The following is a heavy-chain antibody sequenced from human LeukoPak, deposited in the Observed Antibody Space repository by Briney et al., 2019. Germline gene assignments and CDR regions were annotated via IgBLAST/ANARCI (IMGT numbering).Heavy chain of an antibody. D-gene: IGHD6-19*01. J-gene: IGHJ6*02. V-gene: IGHV4-59*12. CDR2: IYHSGST. CDR1: GGSISSYY. Sequence: SETLSLTCTVSGGSISSYYWSWIRQPPGKGLEWIGEIYHSGSTNYNPSLKSRVTISVDKSKNQFSLKLSSVTAADTAVYYCARGKAVADYYYYGMDVWGQGTTVTVSS. CDR3: ARGKAVADYYYYGMDV.